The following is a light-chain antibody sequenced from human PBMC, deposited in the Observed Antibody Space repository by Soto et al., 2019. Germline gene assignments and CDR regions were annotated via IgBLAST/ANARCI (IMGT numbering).Light chain of an antibody. CDR2: GAS. J-gene: IGKJ1*01. V-gene: IGKV1-17*01. Sequence: DVQVTQSPSSLCSSVGDRVSVTCRASQGIRIDLGWFQQRPGKAPKRMIYGASSLQSGVPSRFSGSGYGTEFSLTISSLQTYDFSAYFCQQYDTRCTFGQGTKVDI. CDR1: QGIRID. CDR3: QQYDTRCT.